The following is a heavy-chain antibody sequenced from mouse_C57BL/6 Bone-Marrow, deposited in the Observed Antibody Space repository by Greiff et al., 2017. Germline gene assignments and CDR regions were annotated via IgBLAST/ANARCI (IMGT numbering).Heavy chain of an antibody. CDR2: IWWDDDK. V-gene: IGHV8-8*01. J-gene: IGHJ2*01. CDR1: GFSLSTFGMG. Sequence: QVTLKESGPGILQPSQTLSLSCSFSGFSLSTFGMGVGWIRQPSGKGLEWLAHIWWDDDKYYNPALKSRLKISKDTSKNQVFLKIANVDTADTATYYCARIPWGYYSLYYFDYWGQGTTLTVSS. CDR3: ARIPWGYYSLYYFDY. D-gene: IGHD2-3*01.